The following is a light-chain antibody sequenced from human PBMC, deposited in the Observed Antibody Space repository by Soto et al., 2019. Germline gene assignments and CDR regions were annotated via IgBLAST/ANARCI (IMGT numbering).Light chain of an antibody. CDR1: RDITDY. J-gene: IGKJ1*01. CDR2: AAS. CDR3: QKYNSFWT. Sequence: QMTQSPSAGCASVPRRCTMTCRASRDITDYLAWYKQKPGQVPKLLISAASTLQSGVPSRFTDSGSGSELTLPLSRAQPEDFATYYCQKYNSFWTFGRGTKV. V-gene: IGKV1-27*01.